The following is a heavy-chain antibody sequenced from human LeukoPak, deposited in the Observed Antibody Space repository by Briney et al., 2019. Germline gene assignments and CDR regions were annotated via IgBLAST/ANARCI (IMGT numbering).Heavy chain of an antibody. V-gene: IGHV4-38-2*02. CDR3: ARVTYDFWSGYDYLGYYYMDV. CDR2: IYHSGST. D-gene: IGHD3-3*01. CDR1: GYSISSGYY. Sequence: PSETLSLTCTVSGYSISSGYYWGWIRPPPGKGLEWIGSIYHSGSTNYNPSLKSRVTISVDTSKNQFSLKLSSVTAADTAVYYCARVTYDFWSGYDYLGYYYMDVWGKGTTVTVSS. J-gene: IGHJ6*03.